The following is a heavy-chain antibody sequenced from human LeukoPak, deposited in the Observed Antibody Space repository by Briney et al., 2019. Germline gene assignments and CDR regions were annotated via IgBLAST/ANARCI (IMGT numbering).Heavy chain of an antibody. CDR3: ARVENVIYYDSRAGAFDI. CDR1: GGSISSGGYY. V-gene: IGHV4-31*03. Sequence: AQTLSLTCTVSGGSISSGGYYWSWIRQHPGKGLEWIGYIYYSGSTYYNPSLKSRVTISVDTSKNQFSLKLSSVTAADTAVYYCARVENVIYYDSRAGAFDIWGQGTMVTVSS. CDR2: IYYSGST. J-gene: IGHJ3*02. D-gene: IGHD3-22*01.